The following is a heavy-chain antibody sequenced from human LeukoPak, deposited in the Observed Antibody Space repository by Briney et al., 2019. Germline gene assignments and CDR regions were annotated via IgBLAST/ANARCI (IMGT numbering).Heavy chain of an antibody. CDR3: AGGSTEYNHGYGY. V-gene: IGHV3-23*01. CDR2: ITGTGGST. Sequence: GGSLRLSCAASGFTFNSYAMSWVRQAPGKGPDWVSAITGTGGSTYYADSVQGRFTISRDNSKNTLFLQMNGLRAEDTAVYYCAGGSTEYNHGYGYWGQGTLVTVSS. CDR1: GFTFNSYA. D-gene: IGHD5-18*01. J-gene: IGHJ4*02.